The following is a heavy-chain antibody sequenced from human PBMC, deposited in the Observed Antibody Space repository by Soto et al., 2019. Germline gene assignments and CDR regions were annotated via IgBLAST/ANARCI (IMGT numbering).Heavy chain of an antibody. J-gene: IGHJ4*02. CDR3: ARGVVRGYSYVAEY. V-gene: IGHV4-4*07. CDR2: IYTSGST. CDR1: GGSISSYY. Sequence: NPSETLSLTCTVSGGSISSYYWSWIRQPAGKGLEWIGRIYTSGSTNYNPSLKSRVTMSVDTSKNQFSLKLSSVTAADTAVYYCARGVVRGYSYVAEYWGQGTLVTVSS. D-gene: IGHD5-18*01.